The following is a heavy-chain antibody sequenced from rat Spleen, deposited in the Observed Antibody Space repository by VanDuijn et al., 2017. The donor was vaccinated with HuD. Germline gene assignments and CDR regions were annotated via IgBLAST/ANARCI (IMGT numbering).Heavy chain of an antibody. J-gene: IGHJ4*01. CDR1: GFSLTSYN. CDR3: ARGATEGIVNVMDA. Sequence: QVQLKESGPGLVQPSQTLSLTCTVSGFSLTSYNVHWVRQPTGKGLEWMGVIWTGGSTDYNSALKSRLSISRDTSKSQVFLKMNSLQNEDMATYYCARGATEGIVNVMDAWGQGASVTVSS. V-gene: IGHV2-30*01. CDR2: IWTGGST. D-gene: IGHD1-11*01.